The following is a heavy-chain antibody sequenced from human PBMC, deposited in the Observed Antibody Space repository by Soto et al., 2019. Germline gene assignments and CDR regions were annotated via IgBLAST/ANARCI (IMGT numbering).Heavy chain of an antibody. V-gene: IGHV1-2*04. CDR3: ARGEKQMARGLPLDY. D-gene: IGHD6-13*01. Sequence: ASVKVSCKASGYTFTGYYMHWVRQAPGQGLEWMGWINPNSGGTNYAQKFQGWVTMTRDTSISTAYMELSRLRSDDTAVYYCARGEKQMARGLPLDYWGQGNLVTVSS. CDR2: INPNSGGT. CDR1: GYTFTGYY. J-gene: IGHJ4*02.